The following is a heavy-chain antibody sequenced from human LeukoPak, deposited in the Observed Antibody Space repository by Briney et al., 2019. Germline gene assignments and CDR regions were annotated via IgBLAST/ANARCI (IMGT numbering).Heavy chain of an antibody. Sequence: PGGSLRLSCAASGFTFSNYAMSWVPQAPGRGLEWVSTISGSGSTTYYADSVKGRFTISRHNSKNTLYLQMNSLRAEDTALYYCAKDQDYYASASGFDYWGQGTLVTVSS. CDR3: AKDQDYYASASGFDY. CDR2: ISGSGSTT. CDR1: GFTFSNYA. V-gene: IGHV3-23*01. D-gene: IGHD3-10*01. J-gene: IGHJ4*02.